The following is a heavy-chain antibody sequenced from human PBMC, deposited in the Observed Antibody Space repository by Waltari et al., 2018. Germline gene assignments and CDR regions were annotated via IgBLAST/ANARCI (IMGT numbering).Heavy chain of an antibody. CDR1: GYTLTELS. D-gene: IGHD6-13*01. CDR2: FDPEDGEK. CDR3: ATTQQLVRQYYYGMDV. Sequence: QVQLVQSGAEVKKPGASVKVSCKVSGYTLTELSMHWVRQAPGKGREWMGGFDPEDGEKIYAPTFQGRVTMTEETSTDTAYMELSSLRSEDTAVYYCATTQQLVRQYYYGMDVWGQGTTVTVSS. J-gene: IGHJ6*02. V-gene: IGHV1-24*01.